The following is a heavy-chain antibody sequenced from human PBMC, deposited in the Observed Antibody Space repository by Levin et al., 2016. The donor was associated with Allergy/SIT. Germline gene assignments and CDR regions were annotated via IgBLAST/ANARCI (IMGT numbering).Heavy chain of an antibody. D-gene: IGHD6-19*01. CDR1: GFTFSNYG. J-gene: IGHJ4*02. CDR3: ARAAYSSGPDY. V-gene: IGHV3-48*01. Sequence: GESLKISCAASGFTFSNYGLNWVRQAPGKGLEWVSYIGHNSLTIYYADSVKGRFTISRANAKNSLYLQMPSLRAEDTAVYYCARAAYSSGPDYWGQGTLVTVSS. CDR2: IGHNSLTI.